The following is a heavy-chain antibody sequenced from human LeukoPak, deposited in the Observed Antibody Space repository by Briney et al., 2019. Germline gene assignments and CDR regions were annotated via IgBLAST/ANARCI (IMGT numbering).Heavy chain of an antibody. CDR1: GFTFSSYW. V-gene: IGHV3-7*01. Sequence: GGSLRLSCAASGFTFSSYWMSWVRQAPGKGLEWVANIKQDGSEKYYVDSVKGRFTISRDNAKNSLYLQMNSLRAEDTAVYYCAKGLYGSGSSYYYYGMDVWGQGTTVTVSS. J-gene: IGHJ6*02. D-gene: IGHD3-10*01. CDR3: AKGLYGSGSSYYYYGMDV. CDR2: IKQDGSEK.